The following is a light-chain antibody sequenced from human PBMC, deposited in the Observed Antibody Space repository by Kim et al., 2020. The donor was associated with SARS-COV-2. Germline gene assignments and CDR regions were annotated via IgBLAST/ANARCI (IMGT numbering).Light chain of an antibody. J-gene: IGLJ2*01. CDR3: QAWDSSTYVV. CDR1: KLGDKY. CDR2: QDS. Sequence: SYELTQPPSVSVSPGQTASITCSGDKLGDKYACWYQQKPGQSPVLVIYQDSKRPSGIPERFSSSNSGNTATLTISGTQAMDEADYYCQAWDSSTYVVFGG. V-gene: IGLV3-1*01.